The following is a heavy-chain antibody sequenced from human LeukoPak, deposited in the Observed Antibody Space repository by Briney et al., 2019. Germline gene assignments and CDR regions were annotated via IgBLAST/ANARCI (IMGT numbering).Heavy chain of an antibody. J-gene: IGHJ6*03. V-gene: IGHV3-23*01. CDR1: GFTFSSYA. Sequence: GGSLRLSCAASGFTFSSYAMSWVRQAPGKGLDWVSSINGGGGSTYYADSVKGRFTISRDNSKNTLYLQMNSLRSEDTAVYYCARGDHGGWFWSGFHYYYYMDVWGKGTTVTVSS. CDR2: INGGGGST. D-gene: IGHD3-3*01. CDR3: ARGDHGGWFWSGFHYYYYMDV.